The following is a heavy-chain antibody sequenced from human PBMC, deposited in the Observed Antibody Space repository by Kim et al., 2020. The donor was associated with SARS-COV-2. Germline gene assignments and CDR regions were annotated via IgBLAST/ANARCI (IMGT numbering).Heavy chain of an antibody. CDR3: ARARSTFDY. CDR2: INHSGST. Sequence: SETLSLTCAVYGGSFSGYYWSWIRQPPGKGLEWIGEINHSGSTNYNPSLKSRVTISVDTSKNQFSLKLSSVTAADTSVYYCARARSTFDYWGQGTLVTV. V-gene: IGHV4-34*01. J-gene: IGHJ4*02. CDR1: GGSFSGYY.